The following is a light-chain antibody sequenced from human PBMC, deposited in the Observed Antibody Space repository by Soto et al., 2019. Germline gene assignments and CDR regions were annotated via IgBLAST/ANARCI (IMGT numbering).Light chain of an antibody. CDR2: AAS. Sequence: DIQMTQSPSSLSASVGDRVTITCRASQSISNYLNWYQQKPGKAPKLLIYAASSLQSGVPSRFTGSGSGTDFTLTISILQPEDFATYYCQQSYSTPMCTFGQGTKLEIK. CDR3: QQSYSTPMCT. J-gene: IGKJ2*02. V-gene: IGKV1-39*01. CDR1: QSISNY.